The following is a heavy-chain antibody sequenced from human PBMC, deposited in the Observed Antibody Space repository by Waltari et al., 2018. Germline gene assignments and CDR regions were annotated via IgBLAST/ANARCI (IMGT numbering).Heavy chain of an antibody. Sequence: QVQLQQWDAGLLKPFDTLFLTCAVPGWYFSGSYSRWVPQAPGKGLEWIGEINHAGYTNHNPSLRSRVTMSADTSKSQFSLKLNSVTAADTAVYYCVRLEDCTGPGGHCYSGDPFALDVWGQGTTVTVSS. CDR3: VRLEDCTGPGGHCYSGDPFALDV. CDR1: GWYFSGSY. D-gene: IGHD2-15*01. J-gene: IGHJ6*02. CDR2: INHAGYT. V-gene: IGHV4-34*02.